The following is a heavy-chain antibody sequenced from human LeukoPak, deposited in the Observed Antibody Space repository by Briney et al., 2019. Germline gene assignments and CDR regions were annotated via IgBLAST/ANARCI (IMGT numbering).Heavy chain of an antibody. J-gene: IGHJ4*02. CDR2: IYSDGST. Sequence: GGSLGLSCAASGFIVSGDFMSWVRQAPGKGLEWVSVIYSDGSTYYADSVKGRFTISRDNSKNTLDLQMTGLRAEDTAVYYCARERGRGRDSPWFDYWGQGTLVTVSS. D-gene: IGHD1-26*01. CDR3: ARERGRGRDSPWFDY. V-gene: IGHV3-53*01. CDR1: GFIVSGDF.